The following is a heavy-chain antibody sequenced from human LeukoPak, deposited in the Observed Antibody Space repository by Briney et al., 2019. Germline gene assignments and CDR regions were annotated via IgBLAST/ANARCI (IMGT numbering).Heavy chain of an antibody. J-gene: IGHJ4*02. CDR3: ARRRGYSSSTYYFDY. V-gene: IGHV4-39*01. CDR1: GGSISSSTYY. D-gene: IGHD6-6*01. CDR2: VYYSGST. Sequence: SETLSLTCTVSGGSISSSTYYWGWIRQPPGKGLEWIVSVYYSGSTYYNPSRKSRVTISVKTSKNQFSLKLSSVTAADTAVYYCARRRGYSSSTYYFDYWGQGALVTVSS.